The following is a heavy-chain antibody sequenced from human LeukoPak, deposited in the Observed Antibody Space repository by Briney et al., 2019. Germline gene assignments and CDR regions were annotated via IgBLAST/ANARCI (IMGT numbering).Heavy chain of an antibody. CDR2: ISWDGGST. CDR1: GFTFDDYA. V-gene: IGHV3-43D*03. CDR3: AKPTNYHHIAAAGLDY. J-gene: IGHJ4*02. D-gene: IGHD6-13*01. Sequence: PGGSLRLSCAASGFTFDDYAMHWVRQAPGKGLEWVSLISWDGGSTYYADSVKGRFTISRDNSKNSLYLQMNSLRAEDTALYYCAKPTNYHHIAAAGLDYWGQGTLVTVSS.